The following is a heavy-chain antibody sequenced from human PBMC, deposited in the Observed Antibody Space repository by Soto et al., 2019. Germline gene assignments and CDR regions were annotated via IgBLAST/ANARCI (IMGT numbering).Heavy chain of an antibody. J-gene: IGHJ4*02. D-gene: IGHD3-10*01. CDR1: VTPLVFMV. V-gene: IGHV1-18*01. Sequence: ASVKVPARPLVTPLVFMVSTGCDRPPGQGLEWMGWTRPNNGNTKYAQNLQGRVTMTTDTSTSTACMELRSLRPGDTAVYYCVRDLDGSGSYYTDYWGQGTLVTVSS. CDR3: VRDLDGSGSYYTDY. CDR2: TRPNNGNT.